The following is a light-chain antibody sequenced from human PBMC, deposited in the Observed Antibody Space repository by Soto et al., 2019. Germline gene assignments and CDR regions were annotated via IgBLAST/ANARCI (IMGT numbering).Light chain of an antibody. J-gene: IGLJ1*01. CDR1: SSNIGAGYD. V-gene: IGLV1-40*01. Sequence: QPVLTQPPSVSGAPGQRVTISCTGSSSNIGAGYDVHWYQQLPGTAHKLLIYGNSNRPSGVPDRFSGSKSGTSASLAITGLQAEDEADYYCQSYDSSLSGYVFGTGTKLTVL. CDR3: QSYDSSLSGYV. CDR2: GNS.